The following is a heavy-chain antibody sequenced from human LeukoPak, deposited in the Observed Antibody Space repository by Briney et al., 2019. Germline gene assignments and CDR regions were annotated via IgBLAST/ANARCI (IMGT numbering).Heavy chain of an antibody. D-gene: IGHD1-26*01. V-gene: IGHV4-59*06. J-gene: IGHJ4*02. Sequence: SETLSLTCTVSGGSISSYYWTWIRQHPGKGLEWIGYIYHSGTTYYNPSLKSRVTISVDTSENQFSLKLTAVTAADSAMYYCARYSGNYRFFDYWGPGTLVTVSS. CDR2: IYHSGTT. CDR1: GGSISSYY. CDR3: ARYSGNYRFFDY.